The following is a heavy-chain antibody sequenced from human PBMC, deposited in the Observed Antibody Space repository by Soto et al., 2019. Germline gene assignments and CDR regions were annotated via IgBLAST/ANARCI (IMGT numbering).Heavy chain of an antibody. Sequence: PGGSLRLSCAASGFTFSSYGMHWVRQAPGKGLEWVAVISYDGSNKYYADSVKGRFTISRDNSKNTLYLQMNSLRAEDTAVYYCAKGVSSGYLDYYYYGMDVWGQGTMVTVSS. J-gene: IGHJ6*02. D-gene: IGHD3-22*01. CDR1: GFTFSSYG. CDR3: AKGVSSGYLDYYYYGMDV. V-gene: IGHV3-30*18. CDR2: ISYDGSNK.